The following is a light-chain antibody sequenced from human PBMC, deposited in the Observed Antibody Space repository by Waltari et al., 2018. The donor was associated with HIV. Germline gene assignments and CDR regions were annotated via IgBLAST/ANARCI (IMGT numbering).Light chain of an antibody. V-gene: IGLV3-1*01. Sequence: SYELTQPPSVSVSPGQTASITCSGDKLGDKYACWYQQKPGQSPVLVIYQDSKRPSGIPERFSGSNSWNTATLPISGTQAMDEADYYCQAWDSSTAYVVFGGGTKLTVL. CDR1: KLGDKY. J-gene: IGLJ2*01. CDR2: QDS. CDR3: QAWDSSTAYVV.